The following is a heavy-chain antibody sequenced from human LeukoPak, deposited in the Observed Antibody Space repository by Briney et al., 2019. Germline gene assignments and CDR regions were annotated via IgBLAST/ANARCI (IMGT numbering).Heavy chain of an antibody. J-gene: IGHJ5*02. CDR1: GFTVSSNY. CDR3: TRANSATIPGIDP. Sequence: PGGSLTLSCAASGFTVSSNYMSWLRQAPGKGLEWVSIIHSGGSTYYADSVKGRFTISRDNSKNTLYLQMNSLRAEDTAAYYCTRANSATIPGIDPWGQGTPVTVSS. V-gene: IGHV3-53*01. D-gene: IGHD1-26*01. CDR2: IHSGGST.